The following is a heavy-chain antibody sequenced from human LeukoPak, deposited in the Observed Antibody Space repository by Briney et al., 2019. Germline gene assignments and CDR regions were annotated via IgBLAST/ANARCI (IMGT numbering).Heavy chain of an antibody. J-gene: IGHJ4*02. Sequence: PSETLSLTCTVSGGSISSYYWSWIRQPPGKGLEWIGYIYYSGSTNYNPSLKSRVTISVDTSKNQFSLKLSSVTAADTAVYYCARGHSSGYYKHYYFDYWGQGTLVTFSS. CDR1: GGSISSYY. CDR3: ARGHSSGYYKHYYFDY. D-gene: IGHD3-22*01. CDR2: IYYSGST. V-gene: IGHV4-59*08.